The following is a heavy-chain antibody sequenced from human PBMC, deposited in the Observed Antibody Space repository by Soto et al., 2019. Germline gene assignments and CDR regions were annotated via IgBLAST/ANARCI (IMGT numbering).Heavy chain of an antibody. Sequence: QLQLLESGSGLVRPSQTMSLTCAVSGGSLSSGGCSWNWIRLPPGKSLEWIGYIFDTGNTYYSTSLKSRVTMSVETTRNQFSLRLASVSAAETAMYYSACRNGCNRSFDHWGRGTLVTVSS. V-gene: IGHV4-30-2*01. CDR3: ACRNGCNRSFDH. CDR2: IFDTGNT. CDR1: GGSLSSGGCS. J-gene: IGHJ2*01. D-gene: IGHD3-16*02.